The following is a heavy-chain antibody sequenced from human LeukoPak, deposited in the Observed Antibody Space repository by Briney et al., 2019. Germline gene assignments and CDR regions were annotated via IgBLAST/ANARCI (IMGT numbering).Heavy chain of an antibody. V-gene: IGHV6-1*01. J-gene: IGHJ5*02. Sequence: SQTLSLTCAISGDSVSSNSVTWNWIRRSPSRGLEWLGRTYYRSTWYNDYAVSVRGRITVNPDTSKNQFSLHLNSVTPEDTAVYYCARRLTQYDCFDPWGQGILVTVSS. CDR3: ARRLTQYDCFDP. D-gene: IGHD2-2*01. CDR1: GDSVSSNSVT. CDR2: TYYRSTWYN.